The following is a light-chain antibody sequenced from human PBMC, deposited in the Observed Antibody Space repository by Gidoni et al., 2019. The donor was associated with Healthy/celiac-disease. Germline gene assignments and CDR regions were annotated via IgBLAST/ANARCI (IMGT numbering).Light chain of an antibody. Sequence: DIQITHSPSSLSASVGDRVTITCQASNDISNYLNWYQQKPGQAPKLLIYDAANLETGDPSRFSGSGSGTDFTFTISSLQPEDSATDYCQQYDNHLRYSFGQGTKLEIK. CDR1: NDISNY. V-gene: IGKV1-33*01. CDR2: DAA. J-gene: IGKJ2*03. CDR3: QQYDNHLRYS.